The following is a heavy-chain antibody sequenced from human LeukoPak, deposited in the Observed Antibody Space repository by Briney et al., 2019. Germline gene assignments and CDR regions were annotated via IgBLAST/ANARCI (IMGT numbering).Heavy chain of an antibody. J-gene: IGHJ4*02. Sequence: ASVRVSCKASGYTFTSYEINWVRQATGQGLEWMGWMNPNSGNTGYAQKFQGRVTMTRNTSISTAYMELSSLRSEDTAVYYCARAIAAAGADCWGQGTLVTVSS. V-gene: IGHV1-8*01. CDR3: ARAIAAAGADC. D-gene: IGHD6-13*01. CDR1: GYTFTSYE. CDR2: MNPNSGNT.